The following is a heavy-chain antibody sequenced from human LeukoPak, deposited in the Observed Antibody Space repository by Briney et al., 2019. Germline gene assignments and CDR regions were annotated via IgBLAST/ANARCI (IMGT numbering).Heavy chain of an antibody. J-gene: IGHJ4*02. Sequence: SETLSLTCAVYGGSFSGYYWSWIRQPPGKGLEWIGEINHSGSTNYNPSLQSRVTISVDTSKNQFSLKLSSVTAADTAVYYCARGHYSSSCFDYWGQGTLVTVSS. D-gene: IGHD6-13*01. V-gene: IGHV4-34*01. CDR2: INHSGST. CDR1: GGSFSGYY. CDR3: ARGHYSSSCFDY.